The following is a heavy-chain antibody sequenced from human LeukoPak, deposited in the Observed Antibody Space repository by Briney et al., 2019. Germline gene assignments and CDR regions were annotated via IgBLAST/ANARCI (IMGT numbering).Heavy chain of an antibody. Sequence: SETLSLTCAVYGGSFSAYYWTWIRQPPGKGLEWIGEINHSGSSNYNSSLRSRVTISVDTSYKQFSLRLSSVAAADTAVYYCAPRGDIEHSYVYGKWFDPWGQGTRVTVSS. J-gene: IGHJ5*02. CDR3: APRGDIEHSYVYGKWFDP. D-gene: IGHD5-18*01. CDR2: INHSGSS. CDR1: GGSFSAYY. V-gene: IGHV4-34*01.